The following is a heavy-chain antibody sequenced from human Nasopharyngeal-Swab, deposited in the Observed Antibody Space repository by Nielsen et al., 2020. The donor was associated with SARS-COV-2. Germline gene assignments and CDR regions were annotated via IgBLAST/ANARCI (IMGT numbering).Heavy chain of an antibody. CDR1: GGSISSSSYY. D-gene: IGHD6-13*01. CDR3: ARSKKQQLTLVDY. Sequence: SETLSLTCTVSGGSISSSSYYWGWIRQPPGKGLEWIGSIYYSGSTYYNPSLKSRVTISVDRSKNQFSLKLSSVTAADTAVYYCARSKKQQLTLVDYWGQGTLVTVSS. J-gene: IGHJ4*02. V-gene: IGHV4-39*07. CDR2: IYYSGST.